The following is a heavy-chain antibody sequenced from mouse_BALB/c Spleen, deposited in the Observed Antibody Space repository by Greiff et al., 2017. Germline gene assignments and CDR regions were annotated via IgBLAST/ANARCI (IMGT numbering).Heavy chain of an antibody. CDR2: IDPENGNT. V-gene: IGHV14-1*02. J-gene: IGHJ2*01. CDR3: ASPIYYGYDYFDY. D-gene: IGHD2-2*01. Sequence: EVKLVESGAELVRPGALVKLSCKASGFNIKDYYMHWVKQRPEQGLEWIGWIDPENGNTIYDPKFQGKASITADTSSNTAYLQLSSLTSEDTAVYYCASPIYYGYDYFDYWGQGTTLTVSS. CDR1: GFNIKDYY.